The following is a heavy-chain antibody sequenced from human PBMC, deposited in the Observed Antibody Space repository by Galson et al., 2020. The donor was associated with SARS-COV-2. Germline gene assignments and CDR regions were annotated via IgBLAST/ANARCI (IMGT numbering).Heavy chain of an antibody. J-gene: IGHJ5*02. V-gene: IGHV3-15*05. CDR1: GVSFSSAW. D-gene: IGHD1-26*01. CDR3: RRWDES. Sequence: GESLKISCAASGVSFSSAWMTWVRQAPGKGLEWVGRIKSKSDGETTDYAAAVKGRFTISRDDSKNTLYLQMNSLKIEDTAVYYCRRWDESCGQGILVTVSS. CDR2: IKSKSDGETT.